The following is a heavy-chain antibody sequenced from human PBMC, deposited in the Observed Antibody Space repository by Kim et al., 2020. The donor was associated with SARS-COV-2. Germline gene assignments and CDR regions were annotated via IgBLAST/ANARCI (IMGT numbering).Heavy chain of an antibody. D-gene: IGHD5-12*01. J-gene: IGHJ6*02. V-gene: IGHV1-69*13. Sequence: SVKVSCKASGGTFSSYAISWVRQAPGQGLEWMGGIIPIFGTANYAQKFQGRVTITADESTSTAYMELSSLRSEDTAVYYCASPNGGGYDLRAFYYYYGMDVWGQGTTVTVSS. CDR2: IIPIFGTA. CDR3: ASPNGGGYDLRAFYYYYGMDV. CDR1: GGTFSSYA.